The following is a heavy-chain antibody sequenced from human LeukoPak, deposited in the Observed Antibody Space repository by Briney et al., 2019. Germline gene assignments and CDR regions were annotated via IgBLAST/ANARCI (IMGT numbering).Heavy chain of an antibody. Sequence: GASVKVSCKASGGTFSSYAISWVRQAPGQGLEWMGGIIPIFGTANYAQKFQGRVTITADESTSTAYMELSSLRSEDTAVYYCARATTVTTYFDYWGQGTLVTVSS. CDR2: IIPIFGTA. D-gene: IGHD4-17*01. J-gene: IGHJ4*02. CDR1: GGTFSSYA. CDR3: ARATTVTTYFDY. V-gene: IGHV1-69*13.